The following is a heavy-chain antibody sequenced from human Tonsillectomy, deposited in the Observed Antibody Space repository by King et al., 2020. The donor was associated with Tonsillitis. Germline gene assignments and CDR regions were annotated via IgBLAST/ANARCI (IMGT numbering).Heavy chain of an antibody. CDR3: ARAGWFGALSVRYFYY. J-gene: IGHJ4*01. CDR2: IYYSAST. D-gene: IGHD3-10*01. Sequence: QLQESGPGLVKPSQTLSLTCAFSGGSISSGGNSWSWIRQQPGKGLEWIGNIYYSASTYYNPSFKSRVNISIDKSKNQFYLKLRSVTAADTAVCYYARAGWFGALSVRYFYYWGHGDLVTVSS. V-gene: IGHV4-30-4*07. CDR1: GGSISSGGNS.